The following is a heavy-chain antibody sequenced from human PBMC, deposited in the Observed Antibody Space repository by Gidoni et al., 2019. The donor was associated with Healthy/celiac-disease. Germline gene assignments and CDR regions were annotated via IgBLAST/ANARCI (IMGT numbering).Heavy chain of an antibody. CDR1: GDSVSSNSAA. CDR2: TYYRSKWYN. V-gene: IGHV6-1*01. CDR3: ARGHIVATGDLFDY. J-gene: IGHJ4*02. Sequence: QVQLQQSGPGLVKPSQTLSLTCAISGDSVSSNSAAWNWIRQSPSRGLEWLGRTYYRSKWYNDYAVSVKSRIPINPDTSQNQFSLQLNSVTPEDTAVYYCARGHIVATGDLFDYWGQGTLVTVSS. D-gene: IGHD5-12*01.